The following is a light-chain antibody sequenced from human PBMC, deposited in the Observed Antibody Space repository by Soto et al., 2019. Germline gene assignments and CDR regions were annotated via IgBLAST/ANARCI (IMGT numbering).Light chain of an antibody. CDR3: CSYAGSSTYV. CDR2: EGS. J-gene: IGLJ1*01. V-gene: IGLV2-23*01. Sequence: QSALTQPASVSGSPGQSITISCPGTSSDVGSYNLVSWYQQHPSKAPKLMIYEGSKRSSGVTNRFSGSKSGNTASLTISGLQAEDEADYYCCSYAGSSTYVFGTGTKLTV. CDR1: SSDVGSYNL.